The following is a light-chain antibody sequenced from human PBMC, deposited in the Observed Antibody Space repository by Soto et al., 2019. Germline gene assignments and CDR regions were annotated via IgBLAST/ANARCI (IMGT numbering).Light chain of an antibody. J-gene: IGLJ7*01. CDR2: GNN. CDR3: HSYDMRLSGSV. CDR1: NSNIGGGYD. V-gene: IGLV1-40*01. Sequence: QSALTQPPSVSGAPGQRVTISCTGNNSNIGGGYDVHWYQQLPGTAPKLLIFGNNNRPSGVPDRFSGSKSYASASLAITGLQSEDEADYYCHSYDMRLSGSVFGGGTQLTVL.